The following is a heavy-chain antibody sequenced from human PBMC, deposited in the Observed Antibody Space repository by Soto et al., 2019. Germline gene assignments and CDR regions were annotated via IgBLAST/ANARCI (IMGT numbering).Heavy chain of an antibody. Sequence: QVQLQESGPGLVKPSQTLSLTCTVSGGSISSGGYYWSWIRQHPGKGLEWIGYIYYSGSTYYNPSLKSRVTISVDTSKNQFSLKLSSVTAADTAVYYCARGPTEDIVVVPAAGFDYWGQGTLVTVSS. J-gene: IGHJ4*02. V-gene: IGHV4-31*03. CDR2: IYYSGST. CDR3: ARGPTEDIVVVPAAGFDY. CDR1: GGSISSGGYY. D-gene: IGHD2-2*01.